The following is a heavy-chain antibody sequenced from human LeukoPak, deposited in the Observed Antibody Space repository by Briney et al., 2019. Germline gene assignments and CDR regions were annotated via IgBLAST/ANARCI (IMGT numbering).Heavy chain of an antibody. V-gene: IGHV3-30*03. J-gene: IGHJ1*01. CDR1: GFTFSSYG. CDR3: ARDLRSVVVPAAIKYFQH. Sequence: PGGSLRLSCAASGFTFSSYGMHWVRQAPGKGLEWVAVISYDGSNKYYADSVKGRFTISRDNSKNTLYLQMNSLRAEDTAVYYCARDLRSVVVPAAIKYFQHWGQGTLVTVSS. CDR2: ISYDGSNK. D-gene: IGHD2-2*01.